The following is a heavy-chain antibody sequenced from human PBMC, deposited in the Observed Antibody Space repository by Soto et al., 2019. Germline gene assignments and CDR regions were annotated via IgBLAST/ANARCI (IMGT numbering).Heavy chain of an antibody. V-gene: IGHV3-74*01. D-gene: IGHD3-10*01. CDR3: ARVKSGSYDWFDP. CDR1: GFTFSNYW. J-gene: IGHJ5*02. Sequence: GGSLRLSCVASGFTFSNYWMHWVRQAPGKGLMWVSRINTDGSRTTYADSVQGRFAISRDNAKNTLYLQMNSLRAEDTAVYYCARVKSGSYDWFDPWGQGTLVTVSS. CDR2: INTDGSRT.